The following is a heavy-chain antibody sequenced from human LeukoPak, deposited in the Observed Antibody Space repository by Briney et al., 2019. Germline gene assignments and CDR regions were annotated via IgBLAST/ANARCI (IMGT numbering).Heavy chain of an antibody. D-gene: IGHD6-19*01. CDR2: ISGGSGYT. V-gene: IGHV3-23*01. CDR3: AKARGTSGWFFDY. J-gene: IGHJ4*02. Sequence: GGSLRLSWEASGLIFSNYAMTWVPRTPGKGLKWAPAISGGSGYTYDTDSVKGRFTISRDNAKNTMYLQMNSLRAEDTAIYYCAKARGTSGWFFDYWGQGTLVTVSS. CDR1: GLIFSNYA.